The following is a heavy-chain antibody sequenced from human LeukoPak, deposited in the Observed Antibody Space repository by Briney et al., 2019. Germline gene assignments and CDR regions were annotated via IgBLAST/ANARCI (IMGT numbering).Heavy chain of an antibody. D-gene: IGHD6-13*01. V-gene: IGHV4-61*02. J-gene: IGHJ5*02. Sequence: SETLSLTCTVSAGSISSGSYYWNWIRQPAGKGLQWIGRIYTSGSTNYNPSLKSRVTISVDTSKNQFSLKLSSVTAADTAVYYCARVIEQQYNWFDPWGQGTLVTVSS. CDR2: IYTSGST. CDR3: ARVIEQQYNWFDP. CDR1: AGSISSGSYY.